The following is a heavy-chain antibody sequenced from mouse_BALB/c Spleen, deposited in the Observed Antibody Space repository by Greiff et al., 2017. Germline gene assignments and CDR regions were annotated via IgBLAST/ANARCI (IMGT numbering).Heavy chain of an antibody. CDR3: ARSDGYYAMDY. CDR1: GYAFTNYL. J-gene: IGHJ4*01. CDR2: INPGSGGT. Sequence: VQRVESGAELVRPGTSVKVSCKASGYAFTNYLIEWVKQRPGQGLEWIGVINPGSGGTNYNEKFKGKATLTADKSSSTAYMQLSSLTSDDSAVYFCARSDGYYAMDYWGQGTSVTVSS. V-gene: IGHV1-54*03. D-gene: IGHD2-3*01.